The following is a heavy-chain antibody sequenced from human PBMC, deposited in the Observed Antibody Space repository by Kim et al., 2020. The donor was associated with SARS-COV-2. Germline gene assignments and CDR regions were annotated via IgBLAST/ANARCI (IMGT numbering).Heavy chain of an antibody. CDR3: AKIGGGATGRGVFDY. D-gene: IGHD1-26*01. J-gene: IGHJ4*02. V-gene: IGHV3-30*02. Sequence: DSVKGRFTISRDNSKNTLYLQMNSLRAEDTAVYYCAKIGGGATGRGVFDYWGQGTLVTVSS.